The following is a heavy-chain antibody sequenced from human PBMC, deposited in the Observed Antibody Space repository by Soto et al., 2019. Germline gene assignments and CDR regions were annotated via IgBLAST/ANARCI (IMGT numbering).Heavy chain of an antibody. Sequence: EVQLVESGGGLVKPGGSLRLSCAASGFTFSSYSMNWVRQAPGKGLEWVSSITSGSSYINYADSVKGRFTISRDNAKNSLYLQMNSLRAVDTAVYYCARARGSGWDPLDYWGQGTLVTVSS. J-gene: IGHJ4*02. CDR3: ARARGSGWDPLDY. CDR1: GFTFSSYS. V-gene: IGHV3-21*01. CDR2: ITSGSSYI. D-gene: IGHD6-19*01.